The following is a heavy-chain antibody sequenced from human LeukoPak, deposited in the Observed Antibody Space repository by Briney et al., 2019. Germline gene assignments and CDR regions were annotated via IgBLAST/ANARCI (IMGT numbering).Heavy chain of an antibody. CDR2: INQDGSEK. CDR1: GFTFSTYW. CDR3: AKDSSGDAFDI. V-gene: IGHV3-7*01. D-gene: IGHD5-12*01. Sequence: GGSLRLSCAASGFTFSTYWMTWVRQAPGKGLEWVASINQDGSEKYFVDSVKGRFSISRDNAKNSVYLQMNSLRAEDTAVYYCAKDSSGDAFDIWGQGTMVTVSS. J-gene: IGHJ3*02.